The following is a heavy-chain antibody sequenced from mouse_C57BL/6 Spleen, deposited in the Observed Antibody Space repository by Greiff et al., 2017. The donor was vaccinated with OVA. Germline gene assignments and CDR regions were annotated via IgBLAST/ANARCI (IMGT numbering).Heavy chain of an antibody. CDR2: IDPSDSEN. J-gene: IGHJ2*01. CDR3: ARTLTGTGYFDY. Sequence: QVQLQQSGAELVRPGSSVKLSCKASGYTFTSYWMHWVKQRPIQGLEWIGNIDPSDSENHYNQQFKDKATLTVDKSSSTAYMQRSSLTSEDSAVYYCARTLTGTGYFDYWGQGTTLTVSS. V-gene: IGHV1-52*01. CDR1: GYTFTSYW. D-gene: IGHD4-1*01.